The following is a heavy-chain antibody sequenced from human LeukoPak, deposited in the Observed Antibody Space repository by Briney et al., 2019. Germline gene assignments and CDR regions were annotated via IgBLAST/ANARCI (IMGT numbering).Heavy chain of an antibody. D-gene: IGHD5-18*01. CDR1: GGSFSGYY. CDR3: ARGHRIQLWLIPFDY. J-gene: IGHJ4*02. CDR2: INHSGST. V-gene: IGHV4-34*01. Sequence: SETLSLTCAVYGGSFSGYYWSWIRQPPGKGLEWIGEINHSGSTNYNPSLKSRVTISVDTSKNQFSLKLSSVTAADTAVYYCARGHRIQLWLIPFDYWGQGTLVTVSS.